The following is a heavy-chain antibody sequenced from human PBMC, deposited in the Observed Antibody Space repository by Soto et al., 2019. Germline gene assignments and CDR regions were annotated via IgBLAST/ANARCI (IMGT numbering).Heavy chain of an antibody. CDR3: ARDEYSDGGYPEGYFDL. CDR2: ISYDGSNK. V-gene: IGHV3-30-3*01. D-gene: IGHD5-18*01. CDR1: GFTFSSYA. Sequence: QVQLVESGGGVVQPGRSLRLSCAASGFTFSSYAMHWVRQAPGKGLEWVAVISYDGSNKYYADSVKGRFTISRDNSKNTLYLQMNSLRAEDTAVYYCARDEYSDGGYPEGYFDLWGRGTLVTVSS. J-gene: IGHJ2*01.